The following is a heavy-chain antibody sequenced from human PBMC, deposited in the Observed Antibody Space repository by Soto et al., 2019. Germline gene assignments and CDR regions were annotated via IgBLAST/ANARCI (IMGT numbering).Heavy chain of an antibody. V-gene: IGHV1-46*01. D-gene: IGHD3-22*01. J-gene: IGHJ4*02. CDR1: GYTFTSYY. CDR2: INPSGGST. Sequence: GASVKVSCKASGYTFTSYYMHWVRQAPGQGLEWMGIINPSGGSTSYAQKFQGRVTMTRDTSTSTVYMELSSLRSEDTAVYYCARDLLFYYDSSGTPYYFDYWGQGTLVTVS. CDR3: ARDLLFYYDSSGTPYYFDY.